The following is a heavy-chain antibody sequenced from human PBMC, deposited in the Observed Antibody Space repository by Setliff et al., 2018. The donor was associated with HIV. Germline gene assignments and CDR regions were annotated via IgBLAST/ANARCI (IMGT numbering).Heavy chain of an antibody. J-gene: IGHJ6*02. D-gene: IGHD6-13*01. Sequence: GSLRLSCAASGFKFRDYTLSWLRQFPGKGLEWVSAIAGNKGTTFYADSVKGRFTISKDNSKNTLFLQMNSLRPEDTAVYYCARDCRVGWVFTYGMDVWGQGTLVTVSS. CDR2: IAGNKGTT. CDR3: ARDCRVGWVFTYGMDV. V-gene: IGHV3-23*01. CDR1: GFKFRDYT.